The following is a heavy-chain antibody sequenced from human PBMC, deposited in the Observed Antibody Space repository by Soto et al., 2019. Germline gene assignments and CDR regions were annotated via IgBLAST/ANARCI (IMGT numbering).Heavy chain of an antibody. J-gene: IGHJ5*02. Sequence: QVQLVESGGGVVQPGRSLRLSCAASGFTFSSYAMHWVRQAPGKGLEWVAVISYHGSNKYYADSVKGRFTISRDNSKNTLYLQMNSLRAEDTTVYYCARDRGGNYGYNWFDPWGQGTLVTVSS. CDR2: ISYHGSNK. V-gene: IGHV3-30-3*01. CDR1: GFTFSSYA. D-gene: IGHD4-4*01. CDR3: ARDRGGNYGYNWFDP.